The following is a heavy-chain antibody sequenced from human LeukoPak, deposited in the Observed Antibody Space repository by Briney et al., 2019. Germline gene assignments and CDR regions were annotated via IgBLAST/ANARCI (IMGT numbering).Heavy chain of an antibody. Sequence: ASVKVSCKASGYIFTDYGISWVRQAPGQGLGWMGWISAFNGNTNYAQKLQGRVTMTTDTSTSTAYMELRGLRSDDTAVYYCARAGAAVTTHFDYWGQGTLVTVSS. D-gene: IGHD4-17*01. CDR3: ARAGAAVTTHFDY. CDR2: ISAFNGNT. V-gene: IGHV1-18*01. CDR1: GYIFTDYG. J-gene: IGHJ4*02.